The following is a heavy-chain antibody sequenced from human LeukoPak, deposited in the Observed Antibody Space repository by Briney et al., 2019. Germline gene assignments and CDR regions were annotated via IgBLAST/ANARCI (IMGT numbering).Heavy chain of an antibody. Sequence: ASVKVSCKASGGAFSSYAISWVRQAPGQGLEWMGGIIPIFGTANYAQKFQGRVTITADESTSTAYMELSSLRSEDTAVYYCAREVEESGYYLSFDYWGQGTLVTVSS. J-gene: IGHJ4*02. CDR1: GGAFSSYA. V-gene: IGHV1-69*13. D-gene: IGHD3-22*01. CDR3: AREVEESGYYLSFDY. CDR2: IIPIFGTA.